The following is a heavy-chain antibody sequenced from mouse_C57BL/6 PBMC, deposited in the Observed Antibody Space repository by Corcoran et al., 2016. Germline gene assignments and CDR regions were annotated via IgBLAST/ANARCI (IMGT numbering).Heavy chain of an antibody. J-gene: IGHJ1*03. Sequence: QIQLVQSGPELKKPGETVKISCKASGYTFTTYGMSWVKQAPGEGLKWMGWINTYSGVPTYADDFKGRFAFSLETSASTAYLQINNLKNEDTATYFCARSDYDGSYWYFDVWGTGTTVTVSS. V-gene: IGHV9-3*01. CDR2: INTYSGVP. D-gene: IGHD2-4*01. CDR3: ARSDYDGSYWYFDV. CDR1: GYTFTTYG.